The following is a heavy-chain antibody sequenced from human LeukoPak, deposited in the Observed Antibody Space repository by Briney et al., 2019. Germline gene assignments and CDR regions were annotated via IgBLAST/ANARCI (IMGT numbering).Heavy chain of an antibody. V-gene: IGHV4-39*01. CDR3: ARLDRGRPEKAFDF. D-gene: IGHD1-14*01. CDR1: GRSISSSSDY. CDR2: IYYSGST. J-gene: IGHJ4*02. Sequence: SETLSLTCTVSGRSISSSSDYWGWIRQPPGKGLECIGIIYYSGSTYYNPSLKSRVTISVDTSKNQFSLKVSSVTAADTAVYYCARLDRGRPEKAFDFWGQGTLVTVSS.